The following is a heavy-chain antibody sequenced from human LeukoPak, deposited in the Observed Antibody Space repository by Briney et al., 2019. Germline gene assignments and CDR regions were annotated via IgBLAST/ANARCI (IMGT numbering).Heavy chain of an antibody. D-gene: IGHD1-26*01. CDR2: ISSTSTYI. CDR1: GFTFSSYS. Sequence: GGSLRLSCAASGFTFSSYSMNWVRQAPGKGLEWVSSISSTSTYIYYADSVKGRFTISRDDAKNSLYLQMNSLRAEDTAVYSCARVRVGATYGGAFDIWGQGTVVTVSS. CDR3: ARVRVGATYGGAFDI. J-gene: IGHJ3*02. V-gene: IGHV3-21*01.